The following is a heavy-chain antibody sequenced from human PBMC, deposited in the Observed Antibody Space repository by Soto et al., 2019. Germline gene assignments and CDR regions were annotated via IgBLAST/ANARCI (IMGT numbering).Heavy chain of an antibody. V-gene: IGHV3-23*01. CDR2: ISGSGDSA. D-gene: IGHD6-19*01. Sequence: VQLLESGGGLVQPGGSLRLSCAASGFTFRDYAMNWVRQAPGKGLEWVSDISGSGDSARYADSVRGRFTISRDNSRNTLYLQTNSLRVDDTAVYYCGKERRGSGWSVCNYWGQGTLVTVSS. CDR1: GFTFRDYA. J-gene: IGHJ4*02. CDR3: GKERRGSGWSVCNY.